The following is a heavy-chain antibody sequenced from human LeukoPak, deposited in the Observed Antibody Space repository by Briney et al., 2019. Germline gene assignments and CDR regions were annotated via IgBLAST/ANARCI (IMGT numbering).Heavy chain of an antibody. CDR1: GFTFMNYA. CDR2: ISGSGRSA. Sequence: GGSLRLSCAASGFTFMNYAMNWVRQAPGKGLQWVSAISGSGRSAYYADSVKGRFTISRDNSKNTLYLQMNSLRADDTALYYCAKPSPGGNHFDYWGQGTLVTVSS. CDR3: AKPSPGGNHFDY. D-gene: IGHD4-23*01. J-gene: IGHJ4*02. V-gene: IGHV3-23*01.